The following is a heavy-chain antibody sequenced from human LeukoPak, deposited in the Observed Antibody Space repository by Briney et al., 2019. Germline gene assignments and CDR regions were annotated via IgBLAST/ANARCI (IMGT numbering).Heavy chain of an antibody. CDR2: IYSGGST. J-gene: IGHJ6*03. D-gene: IGHD3-3*01. Sequence: GGSLRLSCAASGFTVSSNYMTWVRQAPGKGLEWVSVIYSGGSTYYADSVKGRFTISKDNSKNTLYLQMNSLRAEDTAVYYCARGTRPPDSTVFGVLTPDGYYYCYMDVWGKGTTVTVSS. CDR1: GFTVSSNY. V-gene: IGHV3-53*01. CDR3: ARGTRPPDSTVFGVLTPDGYYYCYMDV.